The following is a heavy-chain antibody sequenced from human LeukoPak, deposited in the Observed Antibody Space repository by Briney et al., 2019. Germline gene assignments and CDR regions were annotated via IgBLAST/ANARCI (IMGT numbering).Heavy chain of an antibody. CDR2: INPNSGGT. J-gene: IGHJ4*02. D-gene: IGHD4-17*01. Sequence: ASVKVSCKASGYTFTGYYMHWVRQAPGQGLERMGWINPNSGGTNYAQKFQGRVTMTRDTSISTAYMELSRLTSDDTALYYCARDIYGDYEGYWGQGTLVTVSS. CDR1: GYTFTGYY. CDR3: ARDIYGDYEGY. V-gene: IGHV1-2*02.